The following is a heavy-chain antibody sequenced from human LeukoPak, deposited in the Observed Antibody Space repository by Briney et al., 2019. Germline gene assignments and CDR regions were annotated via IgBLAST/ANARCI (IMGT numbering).Heavy chain of an antibody. V-gene: IGHV4-39*07. D-gene: IGHD3-10*01. J-gene: IGHJ6*03. Sequence: PSETLSLTCTVSGGSISSSSYYWGWIRQPPGKGLEWIGSIYYSGSTYYNPSLKSRVTISVDTSKNQFSLKLSSVTAADTAVYYCARDSPYYYGSGSATYYMDVWGKGTTVTIPS. CDR3: ARDSPYYYGSGSATYYMDV. CDR2: IYYSGST. CDR1: GGSISSSSYY.